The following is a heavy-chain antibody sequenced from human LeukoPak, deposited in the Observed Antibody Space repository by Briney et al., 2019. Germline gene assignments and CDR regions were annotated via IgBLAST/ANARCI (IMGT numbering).Heavy chain of an antibody. CDR1: GFTFSSYA. V-gene: IGHV3-23*01. Sequence: GGSLRLSCAASGFTFSSYAMSWVRQAPGKGLEWVSAISGSGGSTYYADSVKGRFTISRDNSKNTLYLQMNSLRAEDTAVYYCAKDLVFGTYYYDSSGYYFGDYWGQGTLVTVSS. J-gene: IGHJ4*02. D-gene: IGHD3-22*01. CDR3: AKDLVFGTYYYDSSGYYFGDY. CDR2: ISGSGGST.